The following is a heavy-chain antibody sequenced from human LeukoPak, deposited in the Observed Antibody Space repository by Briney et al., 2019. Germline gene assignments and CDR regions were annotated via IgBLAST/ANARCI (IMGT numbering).Heavy chain of an antibody. V-gene: IGHV3-48*04. J-gene: IGHJ6*03. CDR3: ARDGYHYYGSGTYFGYYYMDV. CDR2: ISGSGSAI. D-gene: IGHD3-10*01. CDR1: GFTFRSYT. Sequence: GGSLRLSCAASGFTFRSYTMNWVRQAPGKGLEWVSYISGSGSAIYYADSVKGRFTISRDNAKNSLYLQMNSLRAEDTAVYYCARDGYHYYGSGTYFGYYYMDVWGKGTTVTISS.